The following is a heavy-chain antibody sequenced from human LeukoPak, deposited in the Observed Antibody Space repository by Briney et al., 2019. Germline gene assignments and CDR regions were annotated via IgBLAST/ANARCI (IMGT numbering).Heavy chain of an antibody. D-gene: IGHD3-10*01. V-gene: IGHV3-66*01. J-gene: IGHJ4*02. CDR2: IYSGGNT. CDR3: AREVYYGSGRRFDL. CDR1: ELTVSANF. Sequence: GGSLRLSCPASELTVSANFMTWVRQAPGKGLEWVSIIYSGGNTYYADSVKGRFTISRDNSKNTLYLQMNSLIVEDTGFYYCAREVYYGSGRRFDLWGQGTLVTVSS.